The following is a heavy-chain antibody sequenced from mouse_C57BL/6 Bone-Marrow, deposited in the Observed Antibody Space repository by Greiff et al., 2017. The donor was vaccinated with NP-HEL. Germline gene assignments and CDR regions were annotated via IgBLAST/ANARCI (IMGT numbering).Heavy chain of an antibody. Sequence: QVQLQQPGAELVKPGASVKMSCKASGYTFTSYRITWVKQRPGQGLEWIGDIYPGSGSTNYNEKFKSKATLTVDTSSSTAYMQLSSLTSEDSAVYYCARWGYYSHSFYAMDYWGQGTSVTVSS. V-gene: IGHV1-55*01. CDR2: IYPGSGST. CDR1: GYTFTSYR. CDR3: ARWGYYSHSFYAMDY. D-gene: IGHD2-12*01. J-gene: IGHJ4*01.